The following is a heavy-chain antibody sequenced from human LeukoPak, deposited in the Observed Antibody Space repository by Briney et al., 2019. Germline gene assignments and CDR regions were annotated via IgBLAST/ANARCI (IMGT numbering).Heavy chain of an antibody. V-gene: IGHV5-51*01. Sequence: GESLKISCTASGYSFTTYWIGWVRQMPGKGLEWMGIIYPGDSDTRYRPSFQGQVTISVDKSINTAYLQWSSLKASDTAMYYCARYHYDGSGYPYWGQGTLVTVSS. D-gene: IGHD3-22*01. CDR3: ARYHYDGSGYPY. J-gene: IGHJ4*02. CDR1: GYSFTTYW. CDR2: IYPGDSDT.